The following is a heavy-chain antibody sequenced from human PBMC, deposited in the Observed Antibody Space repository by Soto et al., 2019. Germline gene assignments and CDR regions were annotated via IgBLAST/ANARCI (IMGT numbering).Heavy chain of an antibody. CDR2: IYESGST. Sequence: QLQLQESGSGLVKPSQTLSLTCAVSGGSISSGGYSWSWIRQPPGKGLEWIGYIYESGSTYYNPSLKSRVTISVDRSKNQFSLKLSSVTAADTAVYYCARAHYGDYVYGMDVWGQGTTVTVSS. V-gene: IGHV4-30-2*01. J-gene: IGHJ6*02. CDR3: ARAHYGDYVYGMDV. CDR1: GGSISSGGYS. D-gene: IGHD4-17*01.